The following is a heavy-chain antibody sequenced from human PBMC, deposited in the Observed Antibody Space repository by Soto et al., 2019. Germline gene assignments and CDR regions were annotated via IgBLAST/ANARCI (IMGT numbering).Heavy chain of an antibody. Sequence: QVQLQESGPGLVKHSQTLSLTCTVSGGSISSGDYYWSWIRQPPGKGLEWIGYIFYSGSTYYNPSLKSRVTISVDTSMNQFSLKLSSVTAADTAVYYCAGVGFGELLAHGMDVWGQGTTVTASS. D-gene: IGHD3-10*01. CDR2: IFYSGST. CDR3: AGVGFGELLAHGMDV. J-gene: IGHJ6*02. CDR1: GGSISSGDYY. V-gene: IGHV4-30-4*01.